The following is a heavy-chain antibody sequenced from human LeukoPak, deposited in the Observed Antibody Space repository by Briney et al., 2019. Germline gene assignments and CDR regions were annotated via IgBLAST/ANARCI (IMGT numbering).Heavy chain of an antibody. J-gene: IGHJ4*02. CDR1: GFTFSSYS. CDR2: ISSSSSYI. CDR3: AKDQDYGDYVDYFDY. D-gene: IGHD4-17*01. V-gene: IGHV3-21*04. Sequence: GGSLRLSCAASGFTFSSYSMNWVRQAPGKGLERVASISSSSSYIYYADSVKGRFTISRDNSKNTLYLQMNSLRAEDTAVYYCAKDQDYGDYVDYFDYWGQGTLVTVSS.